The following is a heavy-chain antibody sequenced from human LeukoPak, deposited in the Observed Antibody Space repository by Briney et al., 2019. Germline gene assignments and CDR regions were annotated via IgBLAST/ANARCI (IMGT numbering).Heavy chain of an antibody. CDR3: ASGSSGYPIDY. Sequence: SETLSLTCAVYGVSFSDYYWSWIRQHPGKGLEWIGYIYYSGSTYYNPSLKSRVTISVDTSKNQFSLKLSSVTAADTAVYYCASGSSGYPIDYWGQGTLVTVSS. D-gene: IGHD3-22*01. CDR2: IYYSGST. CDR1: GVSFSDYY. V-gene: IGHV4-31*11. J-gene: IGHJ4*02.